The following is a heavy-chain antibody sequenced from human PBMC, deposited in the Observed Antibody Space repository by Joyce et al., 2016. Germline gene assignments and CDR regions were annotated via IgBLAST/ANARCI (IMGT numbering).Heavy chain of an antibody. D-gene: IGHD3-22*01. Sequence: EVHLLESGGGLVQPGGSLRLSCAACGLTLSSCALSWVRQAPGKGLEWVSTIDDSGGSTYYANSGVGRFTISRDNSKNTVYLQMNSLRAEDMALYYCAIDYDTSVYYYWYFDLWGRGTLVTVSS. CDR1: GLTLSSCA. V-gene: IGHV3-23*01. CDR2: IDDSGGST. CDR3: AIDYDTSVYYYWYFDL. J-gene: IGHJ2*01.